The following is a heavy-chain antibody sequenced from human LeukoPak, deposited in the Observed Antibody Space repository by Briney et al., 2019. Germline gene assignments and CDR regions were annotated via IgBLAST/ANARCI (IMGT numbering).Heavy chain of an antibody. Sequence: GASVKVSCKASGYTFTSYGISWVRQAPGQGLEWMGWISAYNGNTNYAQKLQGRVTMTTDTSTSTAYMELRSLRSDDTAVYYCARASPVPYYDILTGQMNWFDPWGQGTLVTVSS. J-gene: IGHJ5*02. D-gene: IGHD3-9*01. CDR1: GYTFTSYG. CDR3: ARASPVPYYDILTGQMNWFDP. V-gene: IGHV1-18*01. CDR2: ISAYNGNT.